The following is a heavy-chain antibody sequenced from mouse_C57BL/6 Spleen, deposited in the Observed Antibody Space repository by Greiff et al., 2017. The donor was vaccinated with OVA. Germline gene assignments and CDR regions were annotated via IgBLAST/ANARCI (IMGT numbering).Heavy chain of an antibody. CDR2: FYPGGGST. CDR1: GFNITEYT. CDR3: ARQECIAAVVADFDD. V-gene: IGHV1-62-2*01. Sequence: VQLQQSGAELVKPGASVKLSCTASGFNITEYTIHWVKQRSGQGLEWIGWFYPGGGSTKYAAKFQDKATLTADKSSSTVYMELSRLTSEDSAVYFWARQECIAAVVADFDDWGTGTTVTVSS. J-gene: IGHJ1*03. D-gene: IGHD1-1*01.